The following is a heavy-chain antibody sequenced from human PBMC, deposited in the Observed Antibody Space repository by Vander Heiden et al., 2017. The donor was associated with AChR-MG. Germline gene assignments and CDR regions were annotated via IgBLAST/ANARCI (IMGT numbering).Heavy chain of an antibody. V-gene: IGHV5-51*01. CDR1: GYSFTAYW. CDR3: ARREGGSRLDY. D-gene: IGHD5-12*01. CDR2: IYPSDSET. Sequence: EVQLVQSGTEVKKPGESLKIPCKTSGYSFTAYWLGWVRQMPGIGLEWVGIIYPSDSETRYSPSFQGQVTISADKSISTAYLQWSSLKASDTGIYYCARREGGSRLDYWGQGTLVTVSS. J-gene: IGHJ4*02.